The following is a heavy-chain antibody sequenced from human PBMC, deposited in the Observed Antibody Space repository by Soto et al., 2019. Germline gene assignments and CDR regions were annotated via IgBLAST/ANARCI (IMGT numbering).Heavy chain of an antibody. CDR1: GYSFTSYW. D-gene: IGHD3-10*01. V-gene: IGHV5-10-1*01. J-gene: IGHJ6*02. CDR2: IDPSDSYT. CDR3: ATVLLWFGESDYYGMDV. Sequence: LKISCKGSGYSFTSYWISWVRQMPGKGLEWMGRIDPSDSYTNYSPSFQGHVTISADKSISTAYLQWSSLKASDTAMYYCATVLLWFGESDYYGMDVWGQGTTVTVSS.